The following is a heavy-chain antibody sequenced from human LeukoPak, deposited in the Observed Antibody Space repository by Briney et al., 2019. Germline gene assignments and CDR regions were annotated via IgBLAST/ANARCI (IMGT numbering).Heavy chain of an antibody. CDR1: GGSFSGYY. J-gene: IGHJ4*02. CDR3: ASSRGLYDYVWGSYRPSPYYFDY. V-gene: IGHV4-34*01. CDR2: INHSGST. Sequence: SETLSLTCAVYGGSFSGYYWSWIRQPPGKGLEWIGEINHSGSTNYNPSLKSRVTISVDTSKNQFSLKLSSVTAADTAVYYCASSRGLYDYVWGSYRPSPYYFDYWGQGTLVTVSS. D-gene: IGHD3-16*02.